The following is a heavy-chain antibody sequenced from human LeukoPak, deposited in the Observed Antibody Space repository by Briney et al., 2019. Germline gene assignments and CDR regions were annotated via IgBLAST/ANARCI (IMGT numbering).Heavy chain of an antibody. Sequence: GGSLRLSCAASGFTFSSYAMHWVRQAPGKGLEWVAVISYDGSNKYYADSVKGRFTISRDNSKNTLYLQMNSLRAEDTAVYYCARDRIWFRESGPTPDAFDIWGQGTMVTVSS. V-gene: IGHV3-30*04. J-gene: IGHJ3*02. D-gene: IGHD3-10*01. CDR3: ARDRIWFRESGPTPDAFDI. CDR1: GFTFSSYA. CDR2: ISYDGSNK.